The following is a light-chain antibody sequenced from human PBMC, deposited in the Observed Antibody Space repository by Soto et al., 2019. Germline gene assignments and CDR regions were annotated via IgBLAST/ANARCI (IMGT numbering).Light chain of an antibody. CDR3: SSYTSGRPLVV. CDR2: DVT. CDR1: RGDVGGYNY. V-gene: IGLV2-14*01. Sequence: QSVLTQPASVSGSPGQSTTISCAGTRGDVGGYNYVSWYQQHPGKAPNLIIYDVTNRPSGVSDRFSGSKSGNMASLTISGLQAEDEADYYCSSYTSGRPLVVFGGGTKLTVL. J-gene: IGLJ2*01.